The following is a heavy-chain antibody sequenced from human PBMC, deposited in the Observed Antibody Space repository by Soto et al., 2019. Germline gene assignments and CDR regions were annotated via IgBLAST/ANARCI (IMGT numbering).Heavy chain of an antibody. Sequence: GASLRVSCAASVVTCSNAWMRWVRQAPWQELERGGRINSKSAGGTTDYAAPGQGRVTISRDDAKNTLYLQMNSLKTEDTAVYYCTTDKPLRYFDWLPDAFDIWAQGTMVT. D-gene: IGHD3-9*01. J-gene: IGHJ3*02. CDR3: TTDKPLRYFDWLPDAFDI. CDR1: VVTCSNAW. V-gene: IGHV3-15*01. CDR2: INSKSAGGTT.